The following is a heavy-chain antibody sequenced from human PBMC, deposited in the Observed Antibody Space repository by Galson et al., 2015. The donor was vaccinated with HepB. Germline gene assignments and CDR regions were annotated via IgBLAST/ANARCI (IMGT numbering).Heavy chain of an antibody. CDR2: ISYDGSNK. CDR1: GFTFSSYA. Sequence: SLRLSCAASGFTFSSYAMHWVRQAPGKGLEWVAVISYDGSNKYYADSVKGRFTISRDNSKNTLYLQMNSLRAEDTAVYYCARDRGGSYPFDYWGQGTLVTVSS. CDR3: ARDRGGSYPFDY. J-gene: IGHJ4*02. D-gene: IGHD1-26*01. V-gene: IGHV3-30-3*01.